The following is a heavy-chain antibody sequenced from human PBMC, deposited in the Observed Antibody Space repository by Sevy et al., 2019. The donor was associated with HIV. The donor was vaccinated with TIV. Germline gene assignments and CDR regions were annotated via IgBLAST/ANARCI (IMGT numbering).Heavy chain of an antibody. CDR1: GFTFSNYG. J-gene: IGHJ4*02. CDR2: ISYDGINK. Sequence: GGSLRLSCAASGFTFSNYGMHWVRQAPGKGLEWVAVISYDGINKDYADSAKGRFTISRDDAKNSLYLQMNTLRAEDAALYYCARVRPYDTRDFDYWGQGTLVTVSS. D-gene: IGHD3-22*01. CDR3: ARVRPYDTRDFDY. V-gene: IGHV3-30*03.